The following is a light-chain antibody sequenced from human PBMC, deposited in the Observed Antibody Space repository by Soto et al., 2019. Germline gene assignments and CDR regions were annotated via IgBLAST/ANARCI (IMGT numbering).Light chain of an antibody. CDR1: SSNIGAGYD. Sequence: QSSLTQPPSVSGAPGQRVTISCTGSSSNIGAGYDVHWYQQLPGTAPKLLIYGNSNRPSGVPDRFSGSKSGTSASLAITGLQAEDEADYYCQSYDSRLSGLYFFGTGTKVTVL. CDR3: QSYDSRLSGLYF. V-gene: IGLV1-40*01. CDR2: GNS. J-gene: IGLJ1*01.